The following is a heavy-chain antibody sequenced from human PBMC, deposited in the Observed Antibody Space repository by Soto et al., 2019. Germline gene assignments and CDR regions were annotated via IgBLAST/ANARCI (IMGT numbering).Heavy chain of an antibody. J-gene: IGHJ4*02. D-gene: IGHD5-12*01. V-gene: IGHV1-69*02. CDR1: GGTFSSYT. Sequence: QVQLVQPGAEVKKPGSSVKVSCKASGGTFSSYTISWVRQAPGQGLEWMGRIIPILGIANYAQKFQGRVTITADKSTSTAYMELSSLRSEDTAVYYCARGTVATIDYWGQGTLVTVSS. CDR2: IIPILGIA. CDR3: ARGTVATIDY.